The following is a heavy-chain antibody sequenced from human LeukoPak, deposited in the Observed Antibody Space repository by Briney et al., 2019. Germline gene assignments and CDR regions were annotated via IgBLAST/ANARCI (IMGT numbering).Heavy chain of an antibody. CDR1: GFTFSSYE. V-gene: IGHV3-48*03. CDR2: ISSSGSTI. CDR3: ARGYYDFWSGRPNYFDY. D-gene: IGHD3-3*01. J-gene: IGHJ4*02. Sequence: GGSLRLSCAASGFTFSSYEMNWVRQAPGKGLEWVSYISSSGSTIYYADSVKGRFTISRDNAKNSLYLQMNSLRAEDTAVYYCARGYYDFWSGRPNYFDYWGQGTLVTVSS.